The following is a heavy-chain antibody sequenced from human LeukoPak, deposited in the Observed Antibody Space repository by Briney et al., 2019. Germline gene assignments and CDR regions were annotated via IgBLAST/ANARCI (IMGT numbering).Heavy chain of an antibody. CDR2: MYYSGST. Sequence: PSETLSLTCTVSGGSISSSTYYWGWIRQPPGKGLEWIGTMYYSGSTNYNPSLKSRVTISVGTSKNQFSLKLSSVTAADTAVYYCARRLLSSGWGDDAFDIWGQGTMVTVSS. CDR1: GGSISSSTYY. J-gene: IGHJ3*02. V-gene: IGHV4-39*07. CDR3: ARRLLSSGWGDDAFDI. D-gene: IGHD6-19*01.